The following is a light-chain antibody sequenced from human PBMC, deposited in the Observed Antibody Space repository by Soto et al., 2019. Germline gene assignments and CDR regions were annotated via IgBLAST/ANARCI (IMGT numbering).Light chain of an antibody. CDR1: SGDIGSYNR. J-gene: IGLJ1*01. CDR3: SSYTNSNTRACV. Sequence: QSALTQPASVSGSPGQSITMSCTGTSGDIGSYNRVSWYQQHPGKAPKLIIYEVTDRPSGVSNRFSGSKSGNTASLTISGLYAEDEAEYYCSSYTNSNTRACVFGSGTKVTVL. CDR2: EVT. V-gene: IGLV2-14*01.